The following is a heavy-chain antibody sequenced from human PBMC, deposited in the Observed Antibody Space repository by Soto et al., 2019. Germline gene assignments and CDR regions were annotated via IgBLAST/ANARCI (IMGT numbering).Heavy chain of an antibody. V-gene: IGHV1-69*06. CDR1: GGTFSSYA. Sequence: AASVKVSCKASGGTFSSYAISWVRQAPGQGLEWMGGIIPIFGTANYAQKFQGRVTITADKSTSTAYMELSSLRSEDTAVYYCARGLISSSWKYYFDYWGQGTLVTVSS. CDR2: IIPIFGTA. J-gene: IGHJ4*02. D-gene: IGHD6-13*01. CDR3: ARGLISSSWKYYFDY.